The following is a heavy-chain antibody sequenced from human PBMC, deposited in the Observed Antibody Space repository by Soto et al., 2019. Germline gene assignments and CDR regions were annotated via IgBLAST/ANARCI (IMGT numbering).Heavy chain of an antibody. CDR3: ARATVVQTQSGHYYYGMDV. Sequence: QVQLVQSGAEVKKPGSSVKVSCKASGGTFSSYAISWVRQAPGQGLEWMGGIIPIFGTANYAQKFQGRVTITADESTSTAYMELSSLRSEDTAVYYCARATVVQTQSGHYYYGMDVWGQGTTVTVSS. CDR2: IIPIFGTA. J-gene: IGHJ6*02. V-gene: IGHV1-69*12. D-gene: IGHD4-17*01. CDR1: GGTFSSYA.